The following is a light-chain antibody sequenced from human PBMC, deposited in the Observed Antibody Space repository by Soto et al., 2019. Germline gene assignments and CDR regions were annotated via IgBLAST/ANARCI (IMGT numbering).Light chain of an antibody. CDR2: DAS. V-gene: IGKV3-20*01. CDR3: QQYGSSPFT. J-gene: IGKJ2*01. Sequence: EIVLTQSPGTLSLSPGERATLSCRASQSVSSTYLAWYQQKPGQAPRLLIYDASIRATGIPDRFSGSGSGTDFNLTISRLEPEDFAVFYCQQYGSSPFTFGQGTKLEIK. CDR1: QSVSSTY.